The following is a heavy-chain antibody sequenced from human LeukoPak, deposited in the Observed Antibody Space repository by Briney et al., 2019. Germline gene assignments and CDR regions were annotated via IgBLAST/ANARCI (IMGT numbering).Heavy chain of an antibody. J-gene: IGHJ4*02. Sequence: GESLKISCKGSGYSFTSYWIGWVRQMPGKRLEWMGIIYPGDSDTRYSPSFQGQVTISADKSISTAYLQWSSLKASDTAMYYCARQITMVRGVIIQNYFDYWGQGTLVTVSS. V-gene: IGHV5-51*01. CDR2: IYPGDSDT. CDR3: ARQITMVRGVIIQNYFDY. D-gene: IGHD3-10*01. CDR1: GYSFTSYW.